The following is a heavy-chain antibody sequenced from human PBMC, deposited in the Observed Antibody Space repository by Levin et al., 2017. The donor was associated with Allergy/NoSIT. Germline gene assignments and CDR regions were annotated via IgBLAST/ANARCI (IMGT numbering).Heavy chain of an antibody. J-gene: IGHJ6*03. CDR2: LNPREGST. Sequence: PGGSLRLSCKASGYTFTGNYIHWVRQAPGQGLDWMGVLNPREGSTNYAHDFQGRVTMTRDTPTGTVYMELSRLRSDDTAVYFCARGGNVAATGIWGDYFYYMDVWGKGTTVTVS. D-gene: IGHD6-13*01. CDR1: GYTFTGNY. CDR3: ARGGNVAATGIWGDYFYYMDV. V-gene: IGHV1-46*01.